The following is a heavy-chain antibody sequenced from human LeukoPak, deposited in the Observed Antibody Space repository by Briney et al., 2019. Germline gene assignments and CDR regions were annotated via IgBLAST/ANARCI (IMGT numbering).Heavy chain of an antibody. CDR1: GGSIGSTTFY. Sequence: PSETLSLTCTVSGGSIGSTTFYWGWIRHPPGKGLEWIGTIYYSGSTYYNPSLKSRVTISVDTSKNQFSLKLSSVTAADTAVYYCARQRLWADYWGQGTLVTVSS. J-gene: IGHJ4*02. V-gene: IGHV4-39*01. CDR3: ARQRLWADY. D-gene: IGHD1-26*01. CDR2: IYYSGST.